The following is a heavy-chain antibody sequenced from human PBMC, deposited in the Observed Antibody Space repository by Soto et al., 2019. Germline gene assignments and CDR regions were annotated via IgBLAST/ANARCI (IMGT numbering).Heavy chain of an antibody. CDR3: ARALEYCGGDCPADY. J-gene: IGHJ4*02. CDR2: IYFSGST. D-gene: IGHD2-21*02. Sequence: QVQLQESGPGLLKPSETLSLTCTVSGASINSYYWYWIRQPPGKGLEWIGYIYFSGSTKYNPSLTSRVTISVDTSKSQFSLRLSSVTAADTAVYYCARALEYCGGDCPADYWGQGTLVTVSS. CDR1: GASINSYY. V-gene: IGHV4-59*01.